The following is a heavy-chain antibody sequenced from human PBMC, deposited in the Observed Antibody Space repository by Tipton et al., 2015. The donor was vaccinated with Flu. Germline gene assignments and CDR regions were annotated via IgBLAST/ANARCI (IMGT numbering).Heavy chain of an antibody. CDR2: IDWDDDK. CDR1: GFSLSTSGMC. J-gene: IGHJ3*02. Sequence: LVKPTQTLTLTCTFSGFSLSTSGMCVSWIRQPPGKALEWLARIDWDDDKYYSTSLKTRLTISKDTSKNQVVLTMTNMDPVDAATYYCARIGTTVVTPYAFDIWGQGTIVTVSS. D-gene: IGHD4-23*01. V-gene: IGHV2-70*11. CDR3: ARIGTTVVTPYAFDI.